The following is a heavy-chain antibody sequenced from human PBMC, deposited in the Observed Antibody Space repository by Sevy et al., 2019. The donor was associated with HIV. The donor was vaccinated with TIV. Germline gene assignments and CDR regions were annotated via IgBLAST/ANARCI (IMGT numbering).Heavy chain of an antibody. D-gene: IGHD2-2*01. CDR1: GGSISSDDYY. Sequence: SETLSLTCSVSGGSISSDDYYWTWMRQSPGQDLEGIGYIYYSGNTYYNPSIKRRVIISIDTVKNPFSLKLSSVTAADTAVYYCARECIRTSPPDWFDPWGQGTLVTVSS. V-gene: IGHV4-30-4*01. J-gene: IGHJ5*02. CDR2: IYYSGNT. CDR3: ARECIRTSPPDWFDP.